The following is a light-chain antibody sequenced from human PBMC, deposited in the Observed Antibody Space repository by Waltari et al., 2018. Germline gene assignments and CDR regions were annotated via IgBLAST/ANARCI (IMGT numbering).Light chain of an antibody. V-gene: IGKV3-15*01. J-gene: IGKJ1*01. CDR2: GAS. CDR1: QSVGSN. Sequence: EIVMMQSPATLSVSPGERATLTCRASQSVGSNLAWYQQIPGQAPRRLIYGASTRATGIPARFTGSGSGTEFTLTINSMQSEDIAVYYCQQYNNWPGTFGQGTKVEIK. CDR3: QQYNNWPGT.